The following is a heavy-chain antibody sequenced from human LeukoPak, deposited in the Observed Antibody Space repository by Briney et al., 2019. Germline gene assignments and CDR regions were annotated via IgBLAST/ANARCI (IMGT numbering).Heavy chain of an antibody. CDR3: AKDSMVRGVIGS. CDR2: ISGSGGST. J-gene: IGHJ5*02. V-gene: IGHV3-23*01. Sequence: GGSLRLSCAASGFTFSSYGMSWVRQAPGKGLEWVSAISGSGGSTYYADSVKGRFTISRDNSKNTLFLQMNSLRAEDTAVYYCAKDSMVRGVIGSWGQGTLVTVSS. CDR1: GFTFSSYG. D-gene: IGHD3-10*01.